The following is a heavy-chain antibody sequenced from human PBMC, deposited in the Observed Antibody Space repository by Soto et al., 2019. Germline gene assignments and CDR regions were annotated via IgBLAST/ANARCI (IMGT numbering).Heavy chain of an antibody. D-gene: IGHD6-19*01. CDR2: IYYSGST. CDR3: ARSGGGSGWL. Sequence: PSETLSLTCTVSGDSVSSGSYYWSWIRQPPGKALEWIAYIYYSGSTNYNPSLKSRVTVSRDTSKNQFSLKLTSVTAADTAVYYCARSGGGSGWLGGQGTLVTVPQ. CDR1: GDSVSSGSYY. V-gene: IGHV4-61*01. J-gene: IGHJ4*02.